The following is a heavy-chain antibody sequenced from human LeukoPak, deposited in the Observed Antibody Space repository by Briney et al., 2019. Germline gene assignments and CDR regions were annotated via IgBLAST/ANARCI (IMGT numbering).Heavy chain of an antibody. D-gene: IGHD2-15*01. CDR1: GGTFSSYA. J-gene: IGHJ4*02. V-gene: IGHV1-69*01. Sequence: SVKVSCKASGGTFSSYAISWVRQAPGQGLEWMGGIIPIFGTANYAQKFQGRVTITADESTSTAYMELSSLRSEDTAVYYCARDGNCSGGSCSGLFDYWGQGTLVTVSS. CDR2: IIPIFGTA. CDR3: ARDGNCSGGSCSGLFDY.